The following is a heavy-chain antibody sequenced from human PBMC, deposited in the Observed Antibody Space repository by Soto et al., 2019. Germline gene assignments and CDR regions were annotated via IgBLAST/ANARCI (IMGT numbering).Heavy chain of an antibody. J-gene: IGHJ4*02. Sequence: QITLNESGPTQVKPRQTLTLTCTFSGFSLTTSGGGVGWIRQSPGKAPEWVALIYWDDDKRYSPSLKSRLTITKDTSKNQVVLTMADLDPADTATYYCAHRVLRTVFGLVTTTAIYFDFWGQGTPVAVSS. CDR3: AHRVLRTVFGLVTTTAIYFDF. V-gene: IGHV2-5*02. D-gene: IGHD3-3*01. CDR2: IYWDDDK. CDR1: GFSLTTSGGG.